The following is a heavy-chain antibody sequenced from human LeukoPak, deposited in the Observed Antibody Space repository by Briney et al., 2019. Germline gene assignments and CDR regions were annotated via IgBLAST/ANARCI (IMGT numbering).Heavy chain of an antibody. Sequence: SETLSLTCTVSGGSISSGGYSWSWIRQHPGKGLEWIGYIYYSGSTYYNPSLKSRVTISVDTSKNQFSLKLSSVTAADTAVYYCARWRFEYFDYWGQGTLVTVSS. J-gene: IGHJ4*02. CDR1: GGSISSGGYS. CDR2: IYYSGST. V-gene: IGHV4-31*03. CDR3: ARWRFEYFDY. D-gene: IGHD3-3*01.